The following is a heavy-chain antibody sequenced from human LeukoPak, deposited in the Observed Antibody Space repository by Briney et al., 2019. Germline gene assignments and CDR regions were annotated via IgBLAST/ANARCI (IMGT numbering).Heavy chain of an antibody. J-gene: IGHJ4*02. CDR1: GFTFSSYA. CDR2: ISYDGSNK. V-gene: IGHV3-30*04. Sequence: PGRSLRLSCAASGFTFSSYAMHWVRQAPGKGLEWVAVISYDGSNKYYADSVKGRFTISRDNSKNTLYLQMNSLRAEDTAVYYRARAAWLDKYFDYWGQGTLVTVSS. D-gene: IGHD6-19*01. CDR3: ARAAWLDKYFDY.